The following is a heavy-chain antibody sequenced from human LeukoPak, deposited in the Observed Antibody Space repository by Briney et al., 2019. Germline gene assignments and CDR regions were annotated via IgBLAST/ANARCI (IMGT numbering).Heavy chain of an antibody. CDR2: ISYDGNNK. D-gene: IGHD3-3*01. J-gene: IGHJ6*03. CDR1: GFTFSSYA. V-gene: IGHV3-30*04. Sequence: PGGSLRLSCAASGFTFSSYAMSWVRQAPGKGLEWVAIISYDGNNKYYADSVKGRFTISRDSSKNTLYLQMNSLRAENTAVYYCARGPPHYDFWSGLIYYYYYYMDVWGKGTTVTVSS. CDR3: ARGPPHYDFWSGLIYYYYYYMDV.